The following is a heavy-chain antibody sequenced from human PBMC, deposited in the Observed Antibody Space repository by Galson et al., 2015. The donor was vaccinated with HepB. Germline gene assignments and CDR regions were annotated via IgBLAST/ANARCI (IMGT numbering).Heavy chain of an antibody. V-gene: IGHV4-39*01. Sequence: SETLSLTCTVSGGSISSSSYYWGWIRQPPGKGPEWIGSIYYSGTTYYNPSLKGRVTISVDTSKNQFSLRLSSVTATDTAVYYCARHLSPDYRSYPLKYWGQGTLVTVSS. CDR1: GGSISSSSYY. D-gene: IGHD6-6*01. CDR2: IYYSGTT. J-gene: IGHJ4*02. CDR3: ARHLSPDYRSYPLKY.